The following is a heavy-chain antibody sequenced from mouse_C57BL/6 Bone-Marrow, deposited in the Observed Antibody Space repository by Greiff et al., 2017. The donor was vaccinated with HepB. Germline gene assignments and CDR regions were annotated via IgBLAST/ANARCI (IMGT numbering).Heavy chain of an antibody. V-gene: IGHV1-59*01. CDR1: GYTFTSYW. D-gene: IGHD2-5*01. CDR3: ARDYSNWDYYAMTT. J-gene: IGHJ4*01. CDR2: IDPSDSYT. Sequence: QVQLQQPGAELVRPGPSVKLSCKASGYTFTSYWMHWVKQRPGQGLEWIGVIDPSDSYTNYNQKFKGKATLTVDTSSSTAYMQLSSLTSEDSAVYYCARDYSNWDYYAMTTGVKEPQSPSPQ.